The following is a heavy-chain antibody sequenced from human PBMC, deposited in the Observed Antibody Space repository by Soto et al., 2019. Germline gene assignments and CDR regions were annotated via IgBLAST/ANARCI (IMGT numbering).Heavy chain of an antibody. D-gene: IGHD3-10*01. V-gene: IGHV1-69*06. J-gene: IGHJ3*02. Sequence: GASVKVSCKASGGTFSSYAISWVRQAPGQGLEWMGGIIPIFGTANYAQKFQGRVTITADKSTSTAYMELSSLRSEDTAVYYCAILLRRGSRSAFDIWGQGTMVTVSS. CDR1: GGTFSSYA. CDR3: AILLRRGSRSAFDI. CDR2: IIPIFGTA.